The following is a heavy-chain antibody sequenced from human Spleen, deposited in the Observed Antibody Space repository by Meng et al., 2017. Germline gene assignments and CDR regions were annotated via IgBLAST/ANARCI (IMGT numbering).Heavy chain of an antibody. CDR2: IIPIFGTA. CDR3: TTSHGGSYFPPLWAFDI. Sequence: SVKVSCKASGGTFSSYAISWVRQAPGQGLEWMGGIIPIFGTANYAQKFQGRVTITTDESTSTAYMELSSLRSEDTAVYYCTTSHGGSYFPPLWAFDIWGQGTMVTVSS. J-gene: IGHJ3*02. V-gene: IGHV1-69*05. D-gene: IGHD1-26*01. CDR1: GGTFSSYA.